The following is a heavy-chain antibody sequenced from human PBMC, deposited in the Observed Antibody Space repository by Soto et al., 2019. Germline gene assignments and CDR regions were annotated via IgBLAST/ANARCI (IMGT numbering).Heavy chain of an antibody. J-gene: IGHJ4*02. CDR1: GFTFSNAW. Sequence: GGSLRLSCAASGFTFSNAWMSWVRQAPGKGLEWVGRIKSKTDGGTTDYAAPVKGRFTISRDDSKNTLYLQMNSLKTEDTAVYYCTVSISSRPRPRAFDYWGQGTLVTVSS. D-gene: IGHD6-13*01. CDR2: IKSKTDGGTT. V-gene: IGHV3-15*01. CDR3: TVSISSRPRPRAFDY.